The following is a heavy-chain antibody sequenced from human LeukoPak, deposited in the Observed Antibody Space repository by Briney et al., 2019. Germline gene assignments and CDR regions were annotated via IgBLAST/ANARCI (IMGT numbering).Heavy chain of an antibody. CDR1: GYXFSTHW. J-gene: IGHJ4*02. D-gene: IGHD2-15*01. CDR2: IYPXDSDT. V-gene: IGHV5-51*01. CDR3: ARHLSVVLAATPDY. Sequence: GESLKISCKGSGYXFSTHWIXWXRXXPGXXXXXMXXIYPXDSDTKYSPXFQGQVTISADKSINTAYLQWRSLKASDTAMYYCARHLSVVLAATPDYWGQGTLVTVSS.